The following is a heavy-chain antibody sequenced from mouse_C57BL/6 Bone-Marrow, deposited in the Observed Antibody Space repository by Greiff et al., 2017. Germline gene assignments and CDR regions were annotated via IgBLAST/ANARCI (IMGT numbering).Heavy chain of an antibody. CDR2: INPNNGGT. Sequence: VQLQQSGPELVKPGASVKMSCKASGYTFTDYNMHWVKQSHGKSLAWIGYINPNNGGTRYNQKFKGKATLTVNKSSSTAYMELRSLTSEDSAVYYCASSSGYGGAMDYGGQGTSVTVSS. D-gene: IGHD3-2*02. CDR1: GYTFTDYN. CDR3: ASSSGYGGAMDY. V-gene: IGHV1-22*01. J-gene: IGHJ4*01.